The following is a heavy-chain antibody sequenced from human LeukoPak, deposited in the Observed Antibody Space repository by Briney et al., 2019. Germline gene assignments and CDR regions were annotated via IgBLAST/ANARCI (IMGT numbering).Heavy chain of an antibody. CDR3: ARGGRFTMVRGVIVGFDY. D-gene: IGHD3-10*01. CDR2: INPNGGNT. Sequence: GASVKVSCKASGYTFTNYYIHWVRQAPGQGLEWVGLINPNGGNTGYAQRFQGRVTMTRNTSISTAYMELSSLRSEDTAVYYCARGGRFTMVRGVIVGFDYWGQGTLVTVSS. J-gene: IGHJ4*02. CDR1: GYTFTNYY. V-gene: IGHV1-8*01.